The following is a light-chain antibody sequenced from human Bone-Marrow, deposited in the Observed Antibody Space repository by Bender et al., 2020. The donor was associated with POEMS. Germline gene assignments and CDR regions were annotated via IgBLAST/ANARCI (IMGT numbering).Light chain of an antibody. V-gene: IGLV1-44*01. J-gene: IGLJ3*02. CDR2: INN. Sequence: QSVLTQPPSASGTPGQRVTISCSGSSSNIGTNPVNWYQQLPGTAPKLLIYINNQRPSGVPDRFSGSKCGTSVSLAISGLQSEDEADYYCAAWEDSLNGWVFGGGTKLTVL. CDR3: AAWEDSLNGWV. CDR1: SSNIGTNP.